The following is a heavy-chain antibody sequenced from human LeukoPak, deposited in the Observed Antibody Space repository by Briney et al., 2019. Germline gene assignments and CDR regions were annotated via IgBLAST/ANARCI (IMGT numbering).Heavy chain of an antibody. V-gene: IGHV1-2*02. J-gene: IGHJ4*02. CDR3: ARNDRFGELSAY. Sequence: ASVKVSCKASGYTFTGYYMHWVRQAPGQGLEWMGWINPNSGGTNYAQKFQGRVTMTRDTSISTAYMELSSLRSEDTAVYYCARNDRFGELSAYWGQGTLVTVSS. CDR1: GYTFTGYY. CDR2: INPNSGGT. D-gene: IGHD3-10*01.